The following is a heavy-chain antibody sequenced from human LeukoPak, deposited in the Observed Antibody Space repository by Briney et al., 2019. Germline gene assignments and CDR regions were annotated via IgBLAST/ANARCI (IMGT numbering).Heavy chain of an antibody. J-gene: IGHJ4*02. CDR1: GGSISSYY. V-gene: IGHV4-59*08. CDR2: IYYSGST. CDR3: ARHQYYDSSGYLY. Sequence: PSETLSLTCTVSGGSISSYYWSWIRQPPGKGLEWIGYIYYSGSTNYNPSPKSRVTISVDTSKNQFSLKLSSVTAADTAVYYCARHQYYDSSGYLYWGQGTLVTVSS. D-gene: IGHD3-22*01.